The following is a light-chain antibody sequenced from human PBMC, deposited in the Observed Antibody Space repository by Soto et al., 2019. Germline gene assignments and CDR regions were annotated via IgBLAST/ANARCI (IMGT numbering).Light chain of an antibody. V-gene: IGKV3-20*01. CDR1: QTISSTY. Sequence: IVLTPSLGTLSLSPGARAPLSCRASQTISSTYFAWYQHKPGQAPRLLIYDASVRATGVPDRFSGSGSGPDFTLTVSRLEPEDCAVYFCKQHGRSPITFGGGTKVDIK. CDR3: KQHGRSPIT. CDR2: DAS. J-gene: IGKJ4*01.